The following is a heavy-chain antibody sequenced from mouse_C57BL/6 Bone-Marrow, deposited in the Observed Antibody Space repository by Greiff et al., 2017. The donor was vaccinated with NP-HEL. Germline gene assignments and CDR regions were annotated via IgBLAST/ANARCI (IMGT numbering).Heavy chain of an antibody. CDR3: ARWGDGYYDWYFDV. CDR2: IDPNSGGT. CDR1: GYTFTSYW. Sequence: VKQSCKASGYTFTSYWMHWVKQRPGRGLEWIGRIDPNSGGTKYNEKFKSKATLTVDKPSSTAYMQLSSLTSEDSAVYYCARWGDGYYDWYFDVWGTGTTVTVSS. V-gene: IGHV1-72*01. D-gene: IGHD2-3*01. J-gene: IGHJ1*03.